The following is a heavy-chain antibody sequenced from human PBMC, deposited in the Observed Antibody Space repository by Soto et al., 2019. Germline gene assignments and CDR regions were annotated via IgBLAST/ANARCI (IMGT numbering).Heavy chain of an antibody. D-gene: IGHD5-18*01. CDR1: GGSISSYY. CDR2: IYYSGST. Sequence: PSETLSLTCTVSGGSISSYYWSCLRQPPGKGLEWIGYIYYSGSTNYSPSLKSRVTISVDTSKNQFSLKLTSVTAADTAVYYCARGDTYLEYWGQGTLVTVSS. CDR3: ARGDTYLEY. V-gene: IGHV4-59*01. J-gene: IGHJ4*02.